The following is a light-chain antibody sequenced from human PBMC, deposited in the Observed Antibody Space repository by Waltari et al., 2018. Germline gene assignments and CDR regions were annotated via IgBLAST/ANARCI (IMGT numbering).Light chain of an antibody. CDR3: QSVDSSATYVI. Sequence: SYDLTQPPSVSVSPGQTARITCSGDALPKQYGYSDQQKSGQAPVLMIFKDKERPSGIPERFSGSSSGTTVTLTISGVQAEDEADYYCQSVDSSATYVIFGGGTKLTVL. CDR2: KDK. J-gene: IGLJ2*01. V-gene: IGLV3-25*03. CDR1: ALPKQY.